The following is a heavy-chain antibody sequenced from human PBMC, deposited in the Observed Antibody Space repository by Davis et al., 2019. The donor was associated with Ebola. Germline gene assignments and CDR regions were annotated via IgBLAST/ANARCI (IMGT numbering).Heavy chain of an antibody. CDR1: GGSISSHY. CDR3: ARGMITFGGVIAPFDP. D-gene: IGHD3-16*02. Sequence: MPSETLSLTCTVSGGSISSHYWSWIRQPPGKGLEWIGEINHTGGTNYNPSLKSRVTISIDTSKNQFSLNLTSVTAADTAVYYCARGMITFGGVIAPFDPWGQGTLVTVSS. J-gene: IGHJ5*02. V-gene: IGHV4-34*01. CDR2: INHTGGT.